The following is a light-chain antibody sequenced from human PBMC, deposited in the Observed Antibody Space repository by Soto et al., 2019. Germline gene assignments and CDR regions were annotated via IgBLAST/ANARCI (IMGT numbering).Light chain of an antibody. Sequence: EIVLTQSPATLSLSPGERATLSCRASQSVSSYLAWYQQKPGQAPRLLIYDASNRATGIPARFSGSGSATDFTLTISNLEPEDFAVYYCQQRNSWPPTFGQGTKLEIK. J-gene: IGKJ2*01. CDR3: QQRNSWPPT. CDR2: DAS. V-gene: IGKV3-11*01. CDR1: QSVSSY.